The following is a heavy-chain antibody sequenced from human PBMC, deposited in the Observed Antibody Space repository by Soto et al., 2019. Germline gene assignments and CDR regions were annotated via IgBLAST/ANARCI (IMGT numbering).Heavy chain of an antibody. V-gene: IGHV2-5*02. CDR2: IYWDDTA. D-gene: IGHD6-13*01. CDR3: AHEGYGSDTWDDP. CDR1: GFSLTCNGVG. Sequence: QISLKESGPTLVKPTQTLTSTCTFSGFSLTCNGVGVGWIRQPPGKALEWLALIYWDDTAHDSPSLKTRLTITKDTSKNQVVLTTTYMHPIDTATYYCAHEGYGSDTWDDPWCQGTLVTVSS. J-gene: IGHJ5*02.